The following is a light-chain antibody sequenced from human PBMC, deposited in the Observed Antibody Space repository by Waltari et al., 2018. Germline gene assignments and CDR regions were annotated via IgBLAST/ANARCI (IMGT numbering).Light chain of an antibody. J-gene: IGLJ1*01. CDR1: TRDVGSYDL. CDR2: EVF. CDR3: CSYAGRGTYV. Sequence: QSALTQPASVSGTPGQSITISCRGTTRDVGSYDLVSWYQQHPGEAPKLLICEVFKRPPDTSSRFSGAKSGSTASLTISGLQPEDEADYYCCSYAGRGTYVFGSGTKVTVL. V-gene: IGLV2-23*02.